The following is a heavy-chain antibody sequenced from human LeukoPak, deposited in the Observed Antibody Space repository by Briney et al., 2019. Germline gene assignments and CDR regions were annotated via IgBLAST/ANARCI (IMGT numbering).Heavy chain of an antibody. D-gene: IGHD3-9*01. CDR2: ISYDGSNK. V-gene: IGHV3-30*03. J-gene: IGHJ4*02. Sequence: PGGSRRLSCAASGFTFSSYGMHGVRQAPGKGLEWVAVISYDGSNKYYADSVKGRFTISRDNSKNTLYLQMNSLRAEDTAVYYCARGELLTGYIYYFDYWGQGTLVTVSP. CDR3: ARGELLTGYIYYFDY. CDR1: GFTFSSYG.